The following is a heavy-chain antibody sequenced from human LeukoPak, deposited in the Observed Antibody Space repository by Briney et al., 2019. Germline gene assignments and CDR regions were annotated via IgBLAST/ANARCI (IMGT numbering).Heavy chain of an antibody. V-gene: IGHV3-74*01. CDR1: GFTFSSHW. D-gene: IGHD1-14*01. CDR2: INSDGSTT. CDR3: ARVTETKRNPLDY. J-gene: IGHJ4*02. Sequence: TGGSPRLSCAATGFTFSSHWMHWVRQAPGKGLVWVSRINSDGSTTYYADSVKGRFTISRDNAKNTLYLQMNSLRAEDTAVYYCARVTETKRNPLDYWGQGTLVTVSS.